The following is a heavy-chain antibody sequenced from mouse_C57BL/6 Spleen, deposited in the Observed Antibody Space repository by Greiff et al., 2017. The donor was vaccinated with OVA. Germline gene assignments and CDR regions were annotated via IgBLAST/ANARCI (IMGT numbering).Heavy chain of an antibody. CDR1: GYTFTSYG. V-gene: IGHV1-81*01. J-gene: IGHJ3*01. CDR2: IYPRSGNT. Sequence: VQLQESGAELARPGASVKLSCKASGYTFTSYGISWVKQRTGQGLEWIGEIYPRSGNTYYNEKFKGKATLTADKSSSTAYMELRSRTSEDSAVYFCARYGTTADSWFAYWGQGTLVTVSA. D-gene: IGHD1-2*01. CDR3: ARYGTTADSWFAY.